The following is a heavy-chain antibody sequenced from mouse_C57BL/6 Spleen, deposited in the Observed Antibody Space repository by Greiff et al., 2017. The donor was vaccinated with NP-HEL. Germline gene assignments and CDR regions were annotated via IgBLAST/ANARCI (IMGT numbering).Heavy chain of an antibody. CDR1: GYTFTNYW. CDR2: IDPTSGYT. V-gene: IGHV1-7*01. D-gene: IGHD2-1*01. Sequence: VQLQQSGAELAKPGASVKLSCKASGYTFTNYWMHWVKQRPGQGLEWIGYIDPTSGYTKYNQKFKDKATLTADKSSSTAYMQLSSLTYEDSAVYYCARGNYGNYGYWGQGTTLTVSS. J-gene: IGHJ2*01. CDR3: ARGNYGNYGY.